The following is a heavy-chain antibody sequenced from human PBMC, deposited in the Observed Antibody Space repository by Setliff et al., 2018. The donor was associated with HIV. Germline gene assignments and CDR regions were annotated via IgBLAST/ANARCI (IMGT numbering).Heavy chain of an antibody. J-gene: IGHJ6*03. CDR1: ADSLDGYY. Sequence: PSETLSLTCTVSADSLDGYYWAWIRQPAGKGLEWIGRIQISGSTDSNPSLMSRVTMSLDASKNQFSLRLISVTTADTGVDYCARVNGIELSVHYYFMDVWGKGTTVTVSS. V-gene: IGHV4-4*07. CDR3: ARVNGIELSVHYYFMDV. D-gene: IGHD1-7*01. CDR2: IQISGST.